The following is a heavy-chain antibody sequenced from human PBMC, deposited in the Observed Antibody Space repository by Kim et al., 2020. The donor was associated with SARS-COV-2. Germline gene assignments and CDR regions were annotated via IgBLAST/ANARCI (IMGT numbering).Heavy chain of an antibody. Sequence: GGSLRLSCAASGFTFSSYGMHWVRQAPGKGLEWVAVISYDGSNKYYADSVKGRFTISRDNSKNTLYLQMNNLRAEDTAVYYCAKDRWRNYGDLHSHYYYYGMDVWGQGTTVTVSS. CDR1: GFTFSSYG. V-gene: IGHV3-30*18. CDR2: ISYDGSNK. D-gene: IGHD4-17*01. J-gene: IGHJ6*02. CDR3: AKDRWRNYGDLHSHYYYYGMDV.